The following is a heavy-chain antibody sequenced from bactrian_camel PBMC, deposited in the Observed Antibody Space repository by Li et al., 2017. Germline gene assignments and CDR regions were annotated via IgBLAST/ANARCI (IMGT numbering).Heavy chain of an antibody. CDR3: AAAKIGALSTDEDDYDY. D-gene: IGHD4*01. Sequence: QLVESGGGSVQAGGSLRLSCAAPGYQISILCVAWFRQNPGKEREGVATVDSLGIPTYADSVKGRFTISEDNAKNKSTLYLQMNSLKPEDTALFICAAAKIGALSTDEDDYDYWGQGTQVTVS. CDR1: GYQISILC. CDR2: VDSLGIP. J-gene: IGHJ4*01. V-gene: IGHV3S53*01.